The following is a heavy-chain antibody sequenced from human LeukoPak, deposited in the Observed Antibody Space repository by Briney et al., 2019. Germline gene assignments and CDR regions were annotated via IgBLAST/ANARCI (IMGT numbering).Heavy chain of an antibody. V-gene: IGHV5-51*01. D-gene: IGHD6-13*01. CDR3: ARLDGGGSSWYGSY. CDR1: GYSFNSYW. J-gene: IGHJ4*02. CDR2: IYPGDSDT. Sequence: GESLKISCKGSGYSFNSYWIAWVRQMSGKGLEWMGIIYPGDSDTRYSPSFQGQVTISADKSISAAYLQWSSLKAPDTAMYYCARLDGGGSSWYGSYWGQGTLVTVSS.